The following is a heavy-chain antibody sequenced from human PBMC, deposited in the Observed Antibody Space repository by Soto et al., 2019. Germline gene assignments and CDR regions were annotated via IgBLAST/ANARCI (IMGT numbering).Heavy chain of an antibody. V-gene: IGHV4-31*03. J-gene: IGHJ6*02. CDR3: ASRGYSYRFSLGMDV. D-gene: IGHD5-18*01. Sequence: QVQLQESGPGLVKPSQTLYLNCTVYGGSISSGGYYWSWIRQHPGKGLEWIGYIYYSGSTYYNPSLKSRVTISVDTSKNQFSLKLSSVTAADTSVYYCASRGYSYRFSLGMDVWGQGTTVTVSS. CDR2: IYYSGST. CDR1: GGSISSGGYY.